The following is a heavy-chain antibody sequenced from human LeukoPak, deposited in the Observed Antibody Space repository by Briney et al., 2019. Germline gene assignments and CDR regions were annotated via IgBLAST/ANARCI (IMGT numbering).Heavy chain of an antibody. CDR2: IIPVLNIT. D-gene: IGHD5-18*01. CDR1: GGTFSSSA. J-gene: IGHJ6*02. CDR3: AKDQGLTAPPPYGLDV. V-gene: IGHV1-69*04. Sequence: SVKVSCKTSGGTFSSSAITWVRQAPGQGLEWMGGIIPVLNITTYAQKFQGRVTITADTSTSTVYMELSSLRSEETAVYYCAKDQGLTAPPPYGLDVWGQGTTVIVTS.